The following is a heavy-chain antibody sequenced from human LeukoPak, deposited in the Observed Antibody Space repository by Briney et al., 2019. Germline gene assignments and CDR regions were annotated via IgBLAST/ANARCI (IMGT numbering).Heavy chain of an antibody. CDR3: TSPSVEMATIREY. V-gene: IGHV3-49*04. D-gene: IGHD5-24*01. CDR2: IRSKAYGGTT. CDR1: GFTFGDYA. Sequence: GGSLRLSCTASGFTFGDYAMSWVRQAPGKGLEWVGFIRSKAYGGTTEYAASVKGRLTISRDDSKSIAYLQMNSLKTEDTAVYYCTSPSVEMATIREYWGQGTLVTVSS. J-gene: IGHJ4*02.